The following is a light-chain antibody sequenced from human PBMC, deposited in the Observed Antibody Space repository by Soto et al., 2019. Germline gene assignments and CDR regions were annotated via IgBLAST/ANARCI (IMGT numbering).Light chain of an antibody. CDR2: GAS. V-gene: IGKV3-15*01. CDR3: HQRQSWPRT. CDR1: QSVSSN. Sequence: EIVMTQSPATLSVSPGERATLSCRASQSVSSNLAWYQQKPGQAPRLLTYGASTRATGIPARFSGSGSGTDFTLTISDVQPEDFALYYCHQRQSWPRTFGQGTKVDIK. J-gene: IGKJ1*01.